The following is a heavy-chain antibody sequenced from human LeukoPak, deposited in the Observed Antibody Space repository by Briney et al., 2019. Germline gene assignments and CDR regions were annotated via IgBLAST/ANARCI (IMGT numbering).Heavy chain of an antibody. CDR1: AFTFSSYD. Sequence: GRSLRLSCAASAFTFSSYDMHWVRQAPGKGLEWGAVIWYDGSNKYYADSVKGRFTISRDNSKNTLYLQMNSLRGEDTAVYYCARPSGSYWYFDLWGRGTLVTVSS. D-gene: IGHD1-26*01. J-gene: IGHJ2*01. CDR3: ARPSGSYWYFDL. CDR2: IWYDGSNK. V-gene: IGHV3-33*01.